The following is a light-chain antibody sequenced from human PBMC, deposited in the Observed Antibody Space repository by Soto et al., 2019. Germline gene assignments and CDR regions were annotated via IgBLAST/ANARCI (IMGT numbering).Light chain of an antibody. CDR2: DAS. CDR3: QQYDTSPLT. J-gene: IGKJ4*01. V-gene: IGKV3D-20*01. Sequence: EIVLTQSPATPSLSPGERATLSCGASQTITSAYLAWYQLKPGLAPRLLFYDASNRATGVPDRFSGSGSGTDFTLTISRLEPEDFAVYYCQQYDTSPLTFGGGTKVEIK. CDR1: QTITSAY.